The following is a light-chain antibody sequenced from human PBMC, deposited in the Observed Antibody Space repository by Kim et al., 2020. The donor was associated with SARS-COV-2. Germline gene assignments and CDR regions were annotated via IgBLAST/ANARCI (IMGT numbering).Light chain of an antibody. J-gene: IGLJ1*01. CDR3: GAWDDTLKGYV. CDR2: TSN. V-gene: IGLV1-44*01. Sequence: ELTQPPSASGTPGQRVTISCSGSSSNIGSNTLNWYQQLPGTAPKLLIYTSNQRPSGVPDRFSGSKSGTSASLAISGLQSEDEGDYYCGAWDDTLKGYVFGTGTKVTVL. CDR1: SSNIGSNT.